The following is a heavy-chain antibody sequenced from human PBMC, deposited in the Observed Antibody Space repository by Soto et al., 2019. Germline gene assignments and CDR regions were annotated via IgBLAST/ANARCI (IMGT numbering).Heavy chain of an antibody. CDR3: AKFYCISIMCQVPAAKSTGGFEI. D-gene: IGHD2-2*01. CDR1: GFTFSSYA. J-gene: IGHJ3*02. V-gene: IGHV3-23*01. Sequence: EPQLLESGGGLGHPGGSLRLSCAASGFTFSSYAMSWVRQAPGKGLEWVAAISGSGVSTYYVDSVRGRSTISRDNSKKTVDLQMNSLRAEDTAVYYCAKFYCISIMCQVPAAKSTGGFEIWGQGTLVTVS. CDR2: ISGSGVST.